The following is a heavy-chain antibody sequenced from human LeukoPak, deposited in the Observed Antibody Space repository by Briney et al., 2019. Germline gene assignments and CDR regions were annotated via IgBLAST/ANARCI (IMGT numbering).Heavy chain of an antibody. CDR3: ARDSYCSSTSCTDY. D-gene: IGHD2-2*01. V-gene: IGHV1-69*04. J-gene: IGHJ4*02. CDR1: GGTLSSYA. CDR2: IIPIFGIA. Sequence: SVTVSCKASGGTLSSYAISWVRPAPGQGLEWMGRIIPIFGIANYAQKFQGRVTITADKSTSTAYMELSSLRSEDTAVYYCARDSYCSSTSCTDYWGQGTLVTVSS.